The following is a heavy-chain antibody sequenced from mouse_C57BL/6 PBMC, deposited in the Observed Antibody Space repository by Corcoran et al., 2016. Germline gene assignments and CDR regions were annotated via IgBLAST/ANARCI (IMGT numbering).Heavy chain of an antibody. CDR3: ARRGYYGSSGFAY. J-gene: IGHJ3*01. CDR2: INPNNGGT. Sequence: EVQLQQSGPELVKPGASVKISCKASGYTFTDYYMNWVKQSHGKSLEWIGDINPNNGGTSYNQKFKGKATLTVDKSSSTAYMELRSLTSEDSAVYYCARRGYYGSSGFAYWGQGTLVTVS. V-gene: IGHV1-26*01. CDR1: GYTFTDYY. D-gene: IGHD1-1*01.